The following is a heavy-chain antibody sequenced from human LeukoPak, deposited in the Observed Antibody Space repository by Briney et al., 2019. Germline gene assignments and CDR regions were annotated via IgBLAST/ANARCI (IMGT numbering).Heavy chain of an antibody. J-gene: IGHJ1*01. Sequence: SDTLSLTCTVSGGSVSSSSHYWNWIRQPPGKGLEWIGSIYYSGSTNYNPSLQSRVTISVDTSKNQFSLRLSSVTAADTAMYYCARRDCSGGSCYFQRWGQGTLVTVSS. CDR2: IYYSGST. CDR3: ARRDCSGGSCYFQR. V-gene: IGHV4-39*01. CDR1: GGSVSSSSHY. D-gene: IGHD2-15*01.